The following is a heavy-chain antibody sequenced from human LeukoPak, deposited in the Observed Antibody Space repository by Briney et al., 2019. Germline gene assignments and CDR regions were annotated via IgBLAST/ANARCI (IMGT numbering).Heavy chain of an antibody. CDR3: AKTSAGIRGGYFDY. D-gene: IGHD3-10*01. CDR1: GFTFSSYA. V-gene: IGHV3-23*01. CDR2: INDSGGNT. Sequence: SGGSLRLSRAASGFTFSSYAMSWVRQAPGKGLEWVSLINDSGGNTYYADSVKGRFTISRDNSKNTLFLQMSSLRAEDTAVYYCAKTSAGIRGGYFDYWGQGTLVTVSS. J-gene: IGHJ4*02.